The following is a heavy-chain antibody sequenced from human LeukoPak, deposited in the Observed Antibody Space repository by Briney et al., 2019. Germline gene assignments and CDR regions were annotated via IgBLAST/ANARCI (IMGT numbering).Heavy chain of an antibody. CDR1: GFTFTSYW. J-gene: IGHJ4*02. CDR3: ARGALGIAAAGIDFDY. V-gene: IGHV3-7*03. D-gene: IGHD6-13*01. CDR2: IKQDGSEK. Sequence: GGSLRLSCAASGFTFTSYWMSWVRQAPGKGLEWVANIKQDGSEKYSVDSERGRFTLSRDNAKNSLYLQMNSLRAEDTAVYYCARGALGIAAAGIDFDYWGQGTRVTVSS.